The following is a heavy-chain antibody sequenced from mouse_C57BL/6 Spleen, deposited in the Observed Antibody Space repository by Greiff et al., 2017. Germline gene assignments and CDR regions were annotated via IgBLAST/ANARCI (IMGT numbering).Heavy chain of an antibody. CDR1: GYTFTSYD. V-gene: IGHV1-85*01. J-gene: IGHJ2*01. D-gene: IGHD2-1*01. CDR2: IYPRDGST. CDR3: ARGGYGNYKGYFDY. Sequence: QVHVKQSGPELVKPGASVKLSCKASGYTFTSYDINWVKQRPGQGLEWIGWIYPRDGSTKYNEKFKGKATLTVDTSSSTAYMELHSLTSEDSAVXFCARGGYGNYKGYFDYWGQGTTLTVSS.